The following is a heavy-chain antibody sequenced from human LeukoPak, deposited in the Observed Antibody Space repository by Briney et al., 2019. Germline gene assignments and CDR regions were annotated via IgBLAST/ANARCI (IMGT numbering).Heavy chain of an antibody. CDR2: IYPGDSDT. CDR1: GYSFTSYW. J-gene: IGHJ5*02. D-gene: IGHD6-13*01. V-gene: IGHV5-51*01. CDR3: ARTPGRDSSWSSKANWFDP. Sequence: GESLKISCKGSGYSFTSYWIGWVRQMPGKGLEWMGIIYPGDSDTRYSPSFQGQVTISADKSISTAYLQWSSLKASDTAMYYCARTPGRDSSWSSKANWFDPWGQGTLVTVSS.